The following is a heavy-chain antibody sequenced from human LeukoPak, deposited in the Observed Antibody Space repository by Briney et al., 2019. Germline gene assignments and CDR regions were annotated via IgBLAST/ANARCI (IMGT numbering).Heavy chain of an antibody. CDR1: GFTFSSYS. Sequence: GGSLRLSCAASGFTFSSYSMNWVRQAPGKGLEWVSSTSSSSSYIYYADSVKGRFTISRDNAKNSLYLQMNSLRAEDTAVYYCARDQTYCSGGSCYDAFDIWGQGTMVTVSS. D-gene: IGHD2-15*01. CDR3: ARDQTYCSGGSCYDAFDI. J-gene: IGHJ3*02. CDR2: TSSSSSYI. V-gene: IGHV3-21*01.